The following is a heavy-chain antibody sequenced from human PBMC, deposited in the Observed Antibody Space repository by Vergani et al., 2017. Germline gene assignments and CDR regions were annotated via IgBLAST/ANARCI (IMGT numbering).Heavy chain of an antibody. CDR1: GASISDSGYH. CDR2: VSFSGVT. D-gene: IGHD2-15*01. V-gene: IGHV4-39*01. J-gene: IGHJ4*01. CDR3: VRYSFRGVWLDSFDY. Sequence: QLQESGPGLVKPSETLSLTCTVSGASISDSGYHWGWIRQSPGKGLEWIGSVSFSGVTYDNPSLKSRITISVDASKNQFSLNLKSLSAADTALYYGVRYSFRGVWLDSFDYWGHGILVTVSS.